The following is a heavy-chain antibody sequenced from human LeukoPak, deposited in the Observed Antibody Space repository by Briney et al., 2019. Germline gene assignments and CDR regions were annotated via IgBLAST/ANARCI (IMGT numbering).Heavy chain of an antibody. D-gene: IGHD3-22*01. CDR1: GGSISSYY. CDR3: ARGIDSSGYYFFDY. CDR2: IYYSGST. V-gene: IGHV4-59*01. J-gene: IGHJ4*02. Sequence: PSETLYLTCTVSGGSISSYYWSWIRQPPGKGQEWIGYIYYSGSTNYNPSLKSRVTISVDTSKNQFSLKLSSVTAADTAVYYCARGIDSSGYYFFDYWGQGTLVTVSS.